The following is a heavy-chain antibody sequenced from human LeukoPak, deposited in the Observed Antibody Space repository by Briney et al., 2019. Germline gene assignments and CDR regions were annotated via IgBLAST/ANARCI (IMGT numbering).Heavy chain of an antibody. CDR3: ASLTTTVVTIDY. V-gene: IGHV4-39*07. D-gene: IGHD4-23*01. Sequence: SETLSLTCTVSGGSISSSSYYWGWIRQPPGKGLEWIGSIYYSGSTYYNPSLKSRVTISVDTSKNQFSLKLSSVTAADTAVYYCASLTTTVVTIDYWGQGTLVTVSS. CDR1: GGSISSSSYY. J-gene: IGHJ4*02. CDR2: IYYSGST.